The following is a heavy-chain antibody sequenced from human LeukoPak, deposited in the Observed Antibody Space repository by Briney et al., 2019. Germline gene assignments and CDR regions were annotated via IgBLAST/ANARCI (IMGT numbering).Heavy chain of an antibody. CDR2: VPYSGST. Sequence: SETLSLTCTISGGSLTSTGYYWGWIRQPPGKGLEWIGSVPYSGSTYYNPPLKSRVTISEDTSKNQFSLKLTSVTAADTAVYYCARGFYYDSSGYYLDSWGQGTLVTVSS. CDR3: ARGFYYDSSGYYLDS. D-gene: IGHD3-22*01. V-gene: IGHV4-39*07. CDR1: GGSLTSTGYY. J-gene: IGHJ4*02.